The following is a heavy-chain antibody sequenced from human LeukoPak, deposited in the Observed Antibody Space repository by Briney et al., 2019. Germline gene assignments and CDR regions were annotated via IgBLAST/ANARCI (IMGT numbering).Heavy chain of an antibody. CDR3: AKDRNYDSSGYYPF. J-gene: IGHJ4*02. V-gene: IGHV3-23*01. CDR1: GFIFSSYA. D-gene: IGHD3-22*01. CDR2: ISGSGGST. Sequence: PPGGSLRLSCAASGFIFSSYAMSWVRQAPGKGLEWVSAISGSGGSTYYADSVKGRFTISRDNSKNTLFLQVNSLRAEDTAVYYCAKDRNYDSSGYYPFWGQGTLVTVSS.